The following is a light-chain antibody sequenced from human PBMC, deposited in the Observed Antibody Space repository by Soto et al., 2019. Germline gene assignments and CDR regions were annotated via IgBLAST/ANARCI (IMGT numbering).Light chain of an antibody. V-gene: IGKV1-5*03. CDR3: QQYNGYPWT. J-gene: IGKJ1*01. CDR2: KAS. CDR1: ENVNVW. Sequence: DVQMTQSPSTLSESVGDRVTITCRASENVNVWLAWYQQKPGRAPELLIYKASNLESGVPSRFSGSGSGTEFTLTISSLQPDDSATYYCQQYNGYPWTFGQGTKVEIK.